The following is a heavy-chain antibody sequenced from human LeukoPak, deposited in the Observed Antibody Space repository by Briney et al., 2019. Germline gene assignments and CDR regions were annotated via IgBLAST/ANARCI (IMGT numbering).Heavy chain of an antibody. CDR1: GGTFSSYA. CDR3: ARGTYCGGDCYSAEYFQH. V-gene: IGHV1-69*13. Sequence: ASVKVSCKASGGTFSSYAISWVRQAPGQGLEWMGGIIPIFGTANYAQKFQGRVTITADESTSTAYMELSSLRSEDTAVCYCARGTYCGGDCYSAEYFQHWGQGTLVTVSS. J-gene: IGHJ1*01. D-gene: IGHD2-21*02. CDR2: IIPIFGTA.